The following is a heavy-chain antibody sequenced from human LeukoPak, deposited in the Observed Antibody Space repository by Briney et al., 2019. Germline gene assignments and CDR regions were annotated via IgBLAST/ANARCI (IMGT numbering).Heavy chain of an antibody. CDR3: ARLPLDTASISDNWSWLRGYYYMDV. Sequence: SETLSLTCTVSGGSISSSDYYWGWIRQPPGKGLEWIGSIYYSGSTYYNPSLKSRVTISVDTSKNQFSLKVRTVTAADTAVYYCARLPLDTASISDNWSWLRGYYYMDVWGKGTTVTVSS. CDR1: GGSISSSDYY. D-gene: IGHD5-12*01. J-gene: IGHJ6*03. V-gene: IGHV4-39*01. CDR2: IYYSGST.